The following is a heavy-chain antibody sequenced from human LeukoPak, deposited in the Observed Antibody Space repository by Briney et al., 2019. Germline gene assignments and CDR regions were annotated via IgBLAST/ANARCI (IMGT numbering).Heavy chain of an antibody. V-gene: IGHV1-18*04. D-gene: IGHD3-22*01. J-gene: IGHJ6*02. Sequence: ASVKVSCKASGYTLSTYGVTWVRQAPGQGLEWMGWISAYNGDTNYAQKVQGRLTLTTDASTNTAHMELRSLRSDDTAVYYCARTYYDSSGYYYNYYYGMDVWGRGTTVTVSS. CDR1: GYTLSTYG. CDR2: ISAYNGDT. CDR3: ARTYYDSSGYYYNYYYGMDV.